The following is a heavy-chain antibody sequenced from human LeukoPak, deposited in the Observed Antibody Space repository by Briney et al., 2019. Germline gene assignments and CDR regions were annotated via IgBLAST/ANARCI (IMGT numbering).Heavy chain of an antibody. CDR1: GGSITSSSYY. Sequence: SETLSLTCTVSGGSITSSSYYWGWIRQPPGKGLEWVGSIYYSGSTYYHPSLTSRVAKSVVTSKNENSLNLSSVTAADTAVYYCATLRSITVIVVVSPGLFDYWGQGTLVTVSS. V-gene: IGHV4-39*01. D-gene: IGHD3-22*01. J-gene: IGHJ4*02. CDR3: ATLRSITVIVVVSPGLFDY. CDR2: IYYSGST.